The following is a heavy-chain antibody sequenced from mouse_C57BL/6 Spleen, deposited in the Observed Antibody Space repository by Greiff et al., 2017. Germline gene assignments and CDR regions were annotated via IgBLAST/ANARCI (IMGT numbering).Heavy chain of an antibody. CDR3: ASIYYDYEGYAMDY. J-gene: IGHJ4*01. D-gene: IGHD2-4*01. CDR1: GFSLTSYG. Sequence: VQLQQSGPGLVQPSQSLSITCTVSGFSLTSYGVHWVRQSPGKGLEWLGVIWSGGSTDYNAAFISRLSISKDNSKSQVFFKMNSLQADDTAIYYCASIYYDYEGYAMDYWGQGTSVTVSS. V-gene: IGHV2-2*01. CDR2: IWSGGST.